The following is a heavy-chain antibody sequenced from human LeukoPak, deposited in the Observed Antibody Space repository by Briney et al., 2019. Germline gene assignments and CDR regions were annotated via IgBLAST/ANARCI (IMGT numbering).Heavy chain of an antibody. J-gene: IGHJ4*02. CDR3: ARGGVVVVIPDY. D-gene: IGHD3-22*01. Sequence: SETLSLTCAVYGGSFSGYYWSWIRQPPGKGLEWIGEINHSGSTNYNPSLKSRVTISVDTSKNQFSLKLSSVTAADTAVYCCARGGVVVVIPDYWGQGTLVTVSS. CDR2: INHSGST. V-gene: IGHV4-34*01. CDR1: GGSFSGYY.